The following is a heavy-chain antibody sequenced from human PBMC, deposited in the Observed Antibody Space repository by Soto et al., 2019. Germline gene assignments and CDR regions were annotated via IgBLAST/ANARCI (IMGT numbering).Heavy chain of an antibody. D-gene: IGHD5-12*01. Sequence: SDTLSLTCAVYGGSFSGYYWSWIRQPPGKGLEWIGEINHSGSTNYNPSLKSRVTISVDTSKNQFSLKLSSVTAADTAVYYCALYSGYDHYYYYYMDVWGKGTTVTVSS. CDR1: GGSFSGYY. V-gene: IGHV4-34*01. J-gene: IGHJ6*03. CDR3: ALYSGYDHYYYYYMDV. CDR2: INHSGST.